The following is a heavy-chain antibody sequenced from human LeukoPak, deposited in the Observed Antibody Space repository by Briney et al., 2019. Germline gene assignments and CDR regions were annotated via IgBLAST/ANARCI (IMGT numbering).Heavy chain of an antibody. Sequence: SETLSLTCTVSGGSISSGSYYWSWIRQPAGKGLEWIGRIYTSGSTNYNPSLKSRVTMSVDTSKNQFSLKLTSVTAADTALYYCARDPGYPTRFSYFFDYWGQGTVVTVSS. CDR1: GGSISSGSYY. CDR3: ARDPGYPTRFSYFFDY. V-gene: IGHV4-61*02. D-gene: IGHD3-9*01. J-gene: IGHJ4*02. CDR2: IYTSGST.